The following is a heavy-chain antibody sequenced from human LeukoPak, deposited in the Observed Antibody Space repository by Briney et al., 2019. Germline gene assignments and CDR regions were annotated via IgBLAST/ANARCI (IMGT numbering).Heavy chain of an antibody. Sequence: PGGSLRLSCAASGFTVSSNYMSWVRQAPGKGLEWVSVIYSGGSTYYAESVKGRFTISRDNSKNTLYLQMNSLRPEDTAVYYCARSPRFGEFNSWGQGTLVTVSS. D-gene: IGHD3-10*02. J-gene: IGHJ4*02. V-gene: IGHV3-66*02. CDR2: IYSGGST. CDR3: ARSPRFGEFNS. CDR1: GFTVSSNY.